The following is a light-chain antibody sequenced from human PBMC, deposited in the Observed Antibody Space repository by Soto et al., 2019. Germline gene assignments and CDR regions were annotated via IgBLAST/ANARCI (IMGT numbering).Light chain of an antibody. CDR3: QQYNTWYT. V-gene: IGKV3-15*01. Sequence: EIVMTQSPATLSVSPGERATLSCRASQSVSSNLAWYQQKPGQAPRLLIYGASTRATGIPARFSGSGSGTEFTLTIRSLQSEDFAVYYCQQYNTWYTFGQGTKLEIK. CDR1: QSVSSN. CDR2: GAS. J-gene: IGKJ2*01.